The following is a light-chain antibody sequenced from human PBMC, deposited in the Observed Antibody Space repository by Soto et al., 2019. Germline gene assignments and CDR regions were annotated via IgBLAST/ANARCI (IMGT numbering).Light chain of an antibody. CDR1: SSDVGSYNL. V-gene: IGLV2-23*03. CDR2: EGS. J-gene: IGLJ2*01. Sequence: QSALTQPASVSGSPGQSITISCTGTSSDVGSYNLVSWYQQHPGKAPKLMIYEGSKRPSGVSNRYDGSKSGNTASLTISGLQAGDEADYFRCSYAGRSTFVVFGGGTKVTVL. CDR3: CSYAGRSTFVV.